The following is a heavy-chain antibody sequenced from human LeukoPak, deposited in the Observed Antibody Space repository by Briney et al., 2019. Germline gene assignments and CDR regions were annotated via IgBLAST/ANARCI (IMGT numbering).Heavy chain of an antibody. CDR1: GFTFSSYR. CDR2: ISGSSSPI. V-gene: IGHV3-48*04. D-gene: IGHD5-24*01. J-gene: IGHJ4*02. Sequence: PGGSLRLSCAAFGFTFSSYRMNWVRQAPGKGLEWVSSISGSSSPIYYADSVKGRFTISRDNAENSLSLQMNRLRAEDTAVYYCARDLGRDGYNLGTVYYWGQGTLVTVSS. CDR3: ARDLGRDGYNLGTVYY.